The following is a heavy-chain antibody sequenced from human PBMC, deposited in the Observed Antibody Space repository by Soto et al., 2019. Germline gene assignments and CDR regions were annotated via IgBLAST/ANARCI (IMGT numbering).Heavy chain of an antibody. D-gene: IGHD3-16*02. CDR2: IYYSGST. Sequence: SETLSLTCTVSGGSISSGGYYWSWIRQHPWKGLEWIGYIYYSGSTYYNPSLKSRVTISVDTSKNQFSLKLSSVTAADTAVYYCARELVTETYYFDYWGQGXLVTVS. V-gene: IGHV4-31*03. J-gene: IGHJ4*02. CDR1: GGSISSGGYY. CDR3: ARELVTETYYFDY.